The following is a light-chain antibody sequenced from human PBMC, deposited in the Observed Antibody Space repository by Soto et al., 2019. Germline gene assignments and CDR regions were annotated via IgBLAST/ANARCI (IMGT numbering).Light chain of an antibody. J-gene: IGKJ1*01. CDR2: AAS. CDR1: QSISSY. Sequence: DIQMTQSPSSLSASVGHRVTITCRASQSISSYLNWYQQKPGKAPKLLIYAASSLQSGVPSRFSGSGSGTDFTLTISSLQPEDFATYYCQQSYSTLQWTFGQGTKVEIK. V-gene: IGKV1-39*01. CDR3: QQSYSTLQWT.